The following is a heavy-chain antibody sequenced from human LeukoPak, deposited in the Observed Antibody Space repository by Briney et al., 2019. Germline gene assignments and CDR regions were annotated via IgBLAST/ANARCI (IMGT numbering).Heavy chain of an antibody. CDR1: GFTFSSYA. V-gene: IGHV3-23*01. J-gene: IGHJ4*01. Sequence: GGSLRLSCAASGFTFSSYAMSWVRQAPGRGLEWVSAISGSGGSTYYADSVKGRFTISRDNSKNTLYLQMNSLRAEDTAVYYCAKGSGSYGLYYFDDWGHGTLVTVSS. D-gene: IGHD1-26*01. CDR3: AKGSGSYGLYYFDD. CDR2: ISGSGGST.